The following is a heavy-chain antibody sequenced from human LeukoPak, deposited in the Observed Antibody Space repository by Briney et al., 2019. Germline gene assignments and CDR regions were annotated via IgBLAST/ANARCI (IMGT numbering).Heavy chain of an antibody. CDR2: ISTGSHYI. CDR3: AREGSYYFDY. V-gene: IGHV3-21*01. J-gene: IGHJ4*02. Sequence: GGSLRLSCATSGFTFSGYSMNWVRQAPGKGLEWVSSISTGSHYIYYADSVRGRFTISRDNANNSLYLQMNSLRAEDTAVYYCAREGSYYFDYWGQGTLVTVSS. CDR1: GFTFSGYS.